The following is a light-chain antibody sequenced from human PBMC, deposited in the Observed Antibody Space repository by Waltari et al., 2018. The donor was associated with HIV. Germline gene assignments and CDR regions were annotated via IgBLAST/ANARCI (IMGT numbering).Light chain of an antibody. V-gene: IGLV3-21*01. Sequence: SSVVTQPPSVSVAPGQTATITCGGSTIGRKDVHWYQQKPGQAPVLVIYYDGDRPSGIPERFSGSKSGNTATLTISRVEVGDEADYYCQMWESGSDHPGVFGAGTKVTVL. CDR1: TIGRKD. CDR2: YDG. J-gene: IGLJ1*01. CDR3: QMWESGSDHPGV.